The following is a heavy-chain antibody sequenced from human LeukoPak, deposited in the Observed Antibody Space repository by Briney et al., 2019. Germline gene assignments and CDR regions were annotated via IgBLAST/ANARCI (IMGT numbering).Heavy chain of an antibody. CDR2: IKSDASST. J-gene: IGHJ2*01. Sequence: PGGSLRLSCAASGFTFSSYWMHWVRQAPGKGLVWVSRIKSDASSTNYADSVKGRFTISRDNAKNTLYLQMNSLRAEDTAVYFCARVFLPWYFDLWGRGTLVIVSS. V-gene: IGHV3-74*01. CDR3: ARVFLPWYFDL. CDR1: GFTFSSYW.